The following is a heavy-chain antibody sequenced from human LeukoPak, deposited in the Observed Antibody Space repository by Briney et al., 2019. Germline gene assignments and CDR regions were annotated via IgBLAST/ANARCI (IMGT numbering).Heavy chain of an antibody. CDR3: ARYYYDSSGYYYFGPFFDY. CDR1: GGSISSGGYY. V-gene: IGHV4-30-4*01. D-gene: IGHD3-22*01. Sequence: SQTLSLTCTVSGGSISSGGYYWSWIRQPPGKGLEWIGYIYYSGSTYYNPSLKSRVTISVDTSKNQFSLKLSSVTASDTAVYYCARYYYDSSGYYYFGPFFDYWGQGTLVTVSS. CDR2: IYYSGST. J-gene: IGHJ4*02.